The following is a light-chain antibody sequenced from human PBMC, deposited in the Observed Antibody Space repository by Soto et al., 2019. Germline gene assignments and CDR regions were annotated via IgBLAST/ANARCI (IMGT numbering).Light chain of an antibody. CDR3: RQYGYSLGFA. Sequence: EIVLTQSPGTLSLSPGERATLSCRVSQSVSSNFLAWYQEKPGQAPRLLIYGASSRATGIPDRFSGSGSGTDFTLTISRLEPEDFAVYYCRQYGYSLGFAFGGGTKVEIK. CDR1: QSVSSNF. V-gene: IGKV3-20*01. J-gene: IGKJ4*01. CDR2: GAS.